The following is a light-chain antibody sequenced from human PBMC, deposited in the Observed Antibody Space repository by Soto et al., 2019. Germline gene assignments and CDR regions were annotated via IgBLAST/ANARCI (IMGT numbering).Light chain of an antibody. Sequence: QLVLTQPPSASGTPGQRVTISCSGSSSNIGSNYVYWYQQLPGTAPKLLIYSNNQRPSGVPDRFSGSKSGTSASLAISVLQSEDEADYYCAAWDDSLNGYVFGTGTKVTVL. CDR3: AAWDDSLNGYV. CDR2: SNN. CDR1: SSNIGSNY. V-gene: IGLV1-44*01. J-gene: IGLJ1*01.